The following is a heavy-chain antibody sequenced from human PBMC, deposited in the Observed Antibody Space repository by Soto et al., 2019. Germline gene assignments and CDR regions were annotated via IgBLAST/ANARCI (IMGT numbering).Heavy chain of an antibody. CDR3: ARGPAGAIFGVVIIPVSFGAFDI. Sequence: HVQLVESGGGVVQPGRSLRLSCAASGFTFSSYGMHWVRQAPGKGLEWVAVIWYDGSNKYYADSVKGRFTISRDNSKNTLYLQMNSLRAEDTAVYYCARGPAGAIFGVVIIPVSFGAFDIWGQGTMVTVSS. CDR1: GFTFSSYG. J-gene: IGHJ3*02. V-gene: IGHV3-33*01. D-gene: IGHD3-3*01. CDR2: IWYDGSNK.